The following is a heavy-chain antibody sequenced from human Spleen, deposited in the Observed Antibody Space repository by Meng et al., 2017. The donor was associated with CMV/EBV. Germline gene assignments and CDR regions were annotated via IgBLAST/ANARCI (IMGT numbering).Heavy chain of an antibody. D-gene: IGHD5/OR15-5a*01. Sequence: SETLSLTCTVSGGSISSYYWSWIRQPPGKGLEWIGYIYYSGSTNYNPSLKSRVTISLDTSKNQFSLKLSSVTAADTAVYYCAGASTSSASSRWFDPWGQGILVTVSS. CDR1: GGSISSYY. J-gene: IGHJ5*02. CDR2: IYYSGST. V-gene: IGHV4-59*01. CDR3: AGASTSSASSRWFDP.